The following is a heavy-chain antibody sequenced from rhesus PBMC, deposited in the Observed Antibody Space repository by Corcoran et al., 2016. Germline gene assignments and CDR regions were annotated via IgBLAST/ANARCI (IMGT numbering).Heavy chain of an antibody. CDR1: GYSISSNY. J-gene: IGHJ4*01. Sequence: QVQLQESGPGLVKPSETLSLTCAVSGYSISSNYWSWIRQPPGKGLEWIGYIYGSEGSPYYNPPLKSRVTISTDTSKNHFSLKLTSVTAADTAVYYCTRDFDYDFDYWGQGVLVTVSS. D-gene: IGHD3-40*01. V-gene: IGHV4-160*01. CDR3: TRDFDYDFDY. CDR2: IYGSEGSP.